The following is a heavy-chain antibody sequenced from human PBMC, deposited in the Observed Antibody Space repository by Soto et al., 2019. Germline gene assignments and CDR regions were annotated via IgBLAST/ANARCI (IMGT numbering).Heavy chain of an antibody. CDR1: GFTFSSYW. CDR3: ARRKPYCSSPRCYLDYFDY. V-gene: IGHV3-74*01. J-gene: IGHJ4*02. Sequence: GSLRLSCAPSGFTFSSYWMHWVRQAPGKGLVWVSRINSDGSSTSYADSVKGRFTISRDNAKNTLYLQMNSLRAEDTAVYYCARRKPYCSSPRCYLDYFDYWGQGT. D-gene: IGHD2-2*01. CDR2: INSDGSST.